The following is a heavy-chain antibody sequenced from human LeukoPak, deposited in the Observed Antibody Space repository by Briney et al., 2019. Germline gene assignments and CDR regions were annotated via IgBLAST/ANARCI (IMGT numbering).Heavy chain of an antibody. D-gene: IGHD6-13*01. CDR3: AREGAGTESFDY. V-gene: IGHV1-46*01. CDR1: GYTFTSYY. J-gene: IGHJ4*02. CDR2: INPSGGST. Sequence: ASVKVSCKASGYTFTSYYMHWVRQAAGQRLEWMGIINPSGGSTTYAQKFQGRVTMTRDTSTSTVYMELSSLRSEDTALYYCAREGAGTESFDYWGQGTLVTVSS.